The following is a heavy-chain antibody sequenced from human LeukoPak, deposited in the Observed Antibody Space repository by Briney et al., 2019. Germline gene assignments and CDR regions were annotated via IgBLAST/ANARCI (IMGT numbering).Heavy chain of an antibody. Sequence: PGGSLRLSCAAPGFTFTTYSMNWVRQAPGKEPEWVSAVSSSSDYIYYADSVRGRFTISRDNAKNSLYLQMNSLRAEDTAVYYCARDIVGATGDAFDIWGQGTMVTVSS. CDR2: VSSSSDYI. CDR1: GFTFTTYS. V-gene: IGHV3-21*01. CDR3: ARDIVGATGDAFDI. J-gene: IGHJ3*02. D-gene: IGHD1-26*01.